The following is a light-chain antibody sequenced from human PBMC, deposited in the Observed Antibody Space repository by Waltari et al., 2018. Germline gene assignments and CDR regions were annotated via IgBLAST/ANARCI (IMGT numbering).Light chain of an antibody. V-gene: IGLV2-14*03. CDR2: DVP. CDR3: SSYVCHTLWV. Sequence: QSALAQPASVSGSPGQSITFSCTGDYNYVSWYQQHPGNAPKLVVSDVPNRPSGVSDGFSGSKSGNAASLTIPGLQAEDEAYYYCSSYVCHTLWVFGGGTKLTVL. CDR1: DYNY. J-gene: IGLJ3*02.